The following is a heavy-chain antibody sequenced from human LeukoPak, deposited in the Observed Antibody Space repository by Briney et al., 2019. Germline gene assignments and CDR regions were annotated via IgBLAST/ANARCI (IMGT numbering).Heavy chain of an antibody. Sequence: GGSLRLSCTVSGFTVSRNSMSWVRQAPGKGLEWVSFIYSDNTHYSDSVNGRFTISRDNSKNTLYLHMNSLRAEDPAVYYCARRAGAYSHPYDYWGQGTMVTVSS. D-gene: IGHD4/OR15-4a*01. CDR1: GFTVSRNS. V-gene: IGHV3-53*01. CDR2: IYSDNT. CDR3: ARRAGAYSHPYDY. J-gene: IGHJ4*02.